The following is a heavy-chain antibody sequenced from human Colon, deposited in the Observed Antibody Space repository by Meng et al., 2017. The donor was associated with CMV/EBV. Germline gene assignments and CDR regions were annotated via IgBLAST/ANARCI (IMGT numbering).Heavy chain of an antibody. D-gene: IGHD3-3*01. J-gene: IGHJ4*01. CDR1: GFIFGDFG. CDR3: AKGTQHSDFWSGFRH. CDR2: TGGSGVHS. Sequence: SGFIFGDFGMTWVRQAPGKGLEWVASTGGSGVHSYYADSVKGRFTISRDNSRNTVYLEMNYLRAEDTALYYCAKGTQHSDFWSGFRHWGHGTLVTVSS. V-gene: IGHV3-23*01.